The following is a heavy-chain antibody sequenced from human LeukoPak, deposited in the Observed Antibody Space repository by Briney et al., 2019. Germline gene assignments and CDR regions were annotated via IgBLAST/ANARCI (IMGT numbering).Heavy chain of an antibody. V-gene: IGHV1-69*05. CDR2: IIPIFGTA. CDR1: GGTFSSYA. Sequence: SVKVSCKASGGTFSSYAISWVRQAPGQGLEWMGGIIPIFGTANYAQKFQGRVTITTDESTSTAYMELSSLRSEDTAVYYCARGWPELGYFDYWGQGTLVTVSS. CDR3: ARGWPELGYFDY. J-gene: IGHJ4*02. D-gene: IGHD1-14*01.